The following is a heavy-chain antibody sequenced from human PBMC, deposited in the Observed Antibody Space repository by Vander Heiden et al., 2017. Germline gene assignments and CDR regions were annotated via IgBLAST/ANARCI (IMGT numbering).Heavy chain of an antibody. CDR3: ARARLWFGELYYNNYGLDV. Sequence: QVQLVESGGGVVQPGRSLRLSWGVSGFTFSTYGMHWVRQAPGKGLEWVALIGYDGREEDYADSLKGRFTISRDNSKNTLYLQMNSLRAEDTAVYYCARARLWFGELYYNNYGLDVWGQGTTVTVSS. CDR2: IGYDGREE. CDR1: GFTFSTYG. V-gene: IGHV3-33*01. D-gene: IGHD3-10*01. J-gene: IGHJ6*02.